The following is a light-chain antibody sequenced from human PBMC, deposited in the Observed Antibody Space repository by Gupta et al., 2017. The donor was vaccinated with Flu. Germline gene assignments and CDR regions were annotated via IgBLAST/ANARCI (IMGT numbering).Light chain of an antibody. CDR3: QQRDSTPYS. V-gene: IGKV1-39*01. CDR2: AAS. J-gene: IGKJ2*03. Sequence: DIQMTHPPSSLSASVGDRVTIPCRASQSISSYLNWYQQKSGNDPKLLIYAASNLQSGVPSRFSGSGSGTDYTLTISRRQPEDFVTYYCQQRDSTPYSFGEGTKLEIK. CDR1: QSISSY.